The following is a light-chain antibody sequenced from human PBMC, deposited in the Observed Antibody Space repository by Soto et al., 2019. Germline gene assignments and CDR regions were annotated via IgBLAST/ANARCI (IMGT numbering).Light chain of an antibody. Sequence: QSAQTQPASVSGSPGQSITVSCTGTSSDVGSYNLVSWYQQHPGKAPKLMIHEGSKRPSGVSNRFSGSKSGNTASLTISGLQAEDEAYYYCCSYAGSSIWVFGGGTKLTVL. J-gene: IGLJ3*02. CDR3: CSYAGSSIWV. CDR2: EGS. CDR1: SSDVGSYNL. V-gene: IGLV2-23*01.